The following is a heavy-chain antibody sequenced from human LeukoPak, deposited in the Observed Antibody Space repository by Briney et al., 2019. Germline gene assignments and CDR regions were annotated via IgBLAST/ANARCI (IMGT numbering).Heavy chain of an antibody. J-gene: IGHJ4*02. V-gene: IGHV3-7*01. CDR2: IKYDGSGK. D-gene: IGHD1-26*01. Sequence: PGGSLRLSCAASGFTLSSYWMSRVRQAPGKGLEWVANIKYDGSGKYYADSVKGRFTISRDDAKNSLYLEMNRLRVEDTAVYYCARDLFSGSYQEDFWGQGTLVTVSS. CDR1: GFTLSSYW. CDR3: ARDLFSGSYQEDF.